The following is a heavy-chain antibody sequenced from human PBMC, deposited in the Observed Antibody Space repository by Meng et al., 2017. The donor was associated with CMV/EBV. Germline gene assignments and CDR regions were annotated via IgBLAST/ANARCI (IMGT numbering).Heavy chain of an antibody. CDR3: ARDGLEGPIWSGPYYYYGMDV. D-gene: IGHD3-3*01. V-gene: IGHV3-7*01. J-gene: IGHJ6*02. CDR2: IKQDGSEK. CDR1: GFTFSSYW. Sequence: GGSLRLSCAASGFTFSSYWMSWVRQAPGKGLEWVANIKQDGSEKYYVDSVKGRFTISRDNAKNSLYLQMNSLRAEDTAVYYCARDGLEGPIWSGPYYYYGMDVWGQGTTVTVSS.